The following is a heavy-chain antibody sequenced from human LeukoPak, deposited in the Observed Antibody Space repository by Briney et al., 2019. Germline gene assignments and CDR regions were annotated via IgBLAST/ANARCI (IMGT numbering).Heavy chain of an antibody. CDR1: GYTFTSYY. J-gene: IGHJ4*02. CDR2: INPSGGST. D-gene: IGHD3-22*01. CDR3: ARESSYYYDSSGYPAY. Sequence: GASVKVSCKASGYTFTSYYMHWVRQAPGQGLEWMGIINPSGGSTSCAQKFQGRVTMTRDTSTSTVYMELSSLRSEDTAVYYCARESSYYYDSSGYPAYWGQGTLVTVSS. V-gene: IGHV1-46*01.